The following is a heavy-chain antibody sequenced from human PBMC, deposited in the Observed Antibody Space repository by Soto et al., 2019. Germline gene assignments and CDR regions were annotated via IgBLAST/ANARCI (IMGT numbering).Heavy chain of an antibody. D-gene: IGHD1-26*01. J-gene: IGHJ1*01. V-gene: IGHV4-34*01. CDR3: VGSGAYGCSDF. CDR1: GGSFSGYY. CDR2: INQSGGT. Sequence: NPSETLSLTCAVYGGSFSGYYWSWIRQPPGKGLEWIGEINQSGGTKYNPSLKSRVTISVDTSKNQFSLKLRSVTAADTAVYYCVGSGAYGCSDFWGLGTLVTVS.